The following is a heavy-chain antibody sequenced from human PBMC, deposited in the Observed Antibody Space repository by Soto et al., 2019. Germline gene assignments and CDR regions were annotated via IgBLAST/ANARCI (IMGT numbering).Heavy chain of an antibody. V-gene: IGHV1-24*01. CDR1: GYTLTELS. D-gene: IGHD3-22*01. CDR2: FDPEDGET. CDR3: ATSSPLDYYDSSGYLKATNY. Sequence: GSVKVSCKVSGYTLTELSMHWVRQAPGKGLEWMGGFDPEDGETIYAQKFQGRVTMTEDTSTDTAYMELSSLRSEDTAVYYCATSSPLDYYDSSGYLKATNYWGQGTLVTVSS. J-gene: IGHJ4*02.